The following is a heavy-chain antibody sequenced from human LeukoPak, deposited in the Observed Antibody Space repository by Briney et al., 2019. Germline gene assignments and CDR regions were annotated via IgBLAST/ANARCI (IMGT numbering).Heavy chain of an antibody. CDR2: IYYSGST. CDR3: ATTEIDYAFRY. CDR1: GGSISSSSYY. D-gene: IGHD2-2*01. V-gene: IGHV4-39*01. Sequence: PSETLSLTCTVSGGSISSSSYYWGWIRQPPGKGLEWTGSIYYSGSTYYNPSLKSRVTISVDTSKNQFSLKLSSVTAADTAVYYCATTEIDYAFRYWGQGTLVTVSS. J-gene: IGHJ4*02.